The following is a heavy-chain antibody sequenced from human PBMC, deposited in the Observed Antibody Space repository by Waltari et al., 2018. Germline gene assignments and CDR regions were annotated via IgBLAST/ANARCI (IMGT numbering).Heavy chain of an antibody. Sequence: QVQLVESGGGVVQPGRSLRLSCAASGFTFSSYGMHWVRQAPGKGLEWVAVIWYDGSNKYYADSVKGRFTISRDNSKNTLYLQMNSLRAEDTAVYYCALMPRSWYSGYWGQGTLVTVSS. D-gene: IGHD6-13*01. CDR2: IWYDGSNK. V-gene: IGHV3-33*01. CDR1: GFTFSSYG. CDR3: ALMPRSWYSGY. J-gene: IGHJ4*02.